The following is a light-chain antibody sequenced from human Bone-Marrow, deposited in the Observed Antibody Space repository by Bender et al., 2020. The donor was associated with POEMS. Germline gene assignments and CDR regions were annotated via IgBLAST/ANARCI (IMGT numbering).Light chain of an antibody. V-gene: IGLV1-44*01. CDR3: SSYTTPTPL. Sequence: QSVLTQPPSVSGAPGQRVTISCSGGSSNIGAHAVNWYQHLPGTAPKLLIYSSHRRPSEVPDRFSGSRSGTSASLTISGLQAEDEADYYCSSYTTPTPLFGGGTKVTVL. CDR2: SSH. J-gene: IGLJ3*02. CDR1: SSNIGAHA.